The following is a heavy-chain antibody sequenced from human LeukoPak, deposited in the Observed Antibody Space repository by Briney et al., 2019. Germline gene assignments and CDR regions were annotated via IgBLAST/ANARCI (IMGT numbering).Heavy chain of an antibody. CDR3: AKDRQTITIFGVVNTPRANFDY. D-gene: IGHD3-3*01. J-gene: IGHJ4*02. Sequence: PGGSLRLSCAASGFSFSRYDIHWVRQAPGKGLEWVAFIRYDGSNKNYADSVKDRFTISRDNFMSTVYLQMNSLRAEDTAVYYCAKDRQTITIFGVVNTPRANFDYWGQGTLVTVSS. CDR1: GFSFSRYD. V-gene: IGHV3-30*02. CDR2: IRYDGSNK.